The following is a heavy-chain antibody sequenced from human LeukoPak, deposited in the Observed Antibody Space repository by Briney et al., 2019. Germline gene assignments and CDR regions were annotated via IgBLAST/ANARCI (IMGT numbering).Heavy chain of an antibody. Sequence: ASVKVSCKASVYTFTGYYMHWVRQAPGQGLEWMGWINPNSGGTNYAQKFQGRVTMTRDTSISTAYMELSRLRSDDTAVYYCAIIPLLITMVRGVRVFDYWGQGTLVTVSS. V-gene: IGHV1-2*02. CDR3: AIIPLLITMVRGVRVFDY. J-gene: IGHJ4*02. CDR2: INPNSGGT. D-gene: IGHD3-10*01. CDR1: VYTFTGYY.